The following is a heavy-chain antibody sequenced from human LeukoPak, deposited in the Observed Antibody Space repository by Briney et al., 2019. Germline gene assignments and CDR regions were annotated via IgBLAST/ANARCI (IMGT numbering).Heavy chain of an antibody. CDR2: INPNSGGT. D-gene: IGHD3-22*01. V-gene: IGHV1-2*02. CDR1: GYTFTGYY. CDR3: ARSMYYYDSSSYRRTTPRGPYAFDI. Sequence: ASVKVSCKASGYTFTGYYMHWVRQAPGQGLEWMGWINPNSGGTNYAQKFQGRVTMTRDTSISTAYMELSRLRSDDTAVYYCARSMYYYDSSSYRRTTPRGPYAFDIWGQGTMVTVSS. J-gene: IGHJ3*02.